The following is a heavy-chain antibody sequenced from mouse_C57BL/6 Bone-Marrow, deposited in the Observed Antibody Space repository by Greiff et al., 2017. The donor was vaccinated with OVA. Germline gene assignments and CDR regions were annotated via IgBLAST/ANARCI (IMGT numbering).Heavy chain of an antibody. Sequence: EVQLQQSGAELVRPGASVKLSCTASGFNIKDDYMHWVKQRPEQGLEWIGWIDPENGDTEYASKFQGKATITADNSYNTADLQLSSRTSEDTAVYNCTTPLLLYYWGQGTTLTVSS. CDR2: IDPENGDT. J-gene: IGHJ2*01. CDR1: GFNIKDDY. CDR3: TTPLLLYY. V-gene: IGHV14-4*01. D-gene: IGHD1-1*01.